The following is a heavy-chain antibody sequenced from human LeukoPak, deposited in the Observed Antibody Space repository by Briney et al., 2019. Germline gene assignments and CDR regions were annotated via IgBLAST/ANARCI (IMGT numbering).Heavy chain of an antibody. Sequence: GGSLRLSCAASGFTFSTYAMSWVRQAPGKGLEWVSTISDSVGRTYYADSVKGRFTISRDNSKNTLYLQMNSLRAEDTAVYYCARGGPAAGRFDYWGQGTLVTVSS. CDR1: GFTFSTYA. CDR2: ISDSVGRT. J-gene: IGHJ4*02. V-gene: IGHV3-23*01. CDR3: ARGGPAAGRFDY. D-gene: IGHD6-13*01.